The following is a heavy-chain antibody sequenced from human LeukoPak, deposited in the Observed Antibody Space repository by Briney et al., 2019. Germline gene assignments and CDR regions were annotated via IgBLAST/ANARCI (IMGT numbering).Heavy chain of an antibody. CDR2: ISSSGSTR. Sequence: GGSLRLSCAASGFTFSSYEMNWVRQAPGKGLEWVSYISSSGSTRYYADSVKGRFTISGDSAKSSLFLQMNSLRAEDTAVYYCARAYIAPSGMAFDLWGQGTMVTVSS. D-gene: IGHD6-13*01. CDR3: ARAYIAPSGMAFDL. J-gene: IGHJ3*01. CDR1: GFTFSSYE. V-gene: IGHV3-48*03.